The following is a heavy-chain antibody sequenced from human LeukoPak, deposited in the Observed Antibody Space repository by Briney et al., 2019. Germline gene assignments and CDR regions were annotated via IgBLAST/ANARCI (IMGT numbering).Heavy chain of an antibody. D-gene: IGHD3-22*01. J-gene: IGHJ4*02. CDR1: GFTFSSYW. CDR2: IKKDGSEK. V-gene: IGHV3-7*04. CDR3: ARDVVVVPLY. Sequence: GGSLRLSCAASGFTFSSYWMSWVRQAPGKGLEWVANIKKDGSEKNYVDSATGRFTISRDNAKNSLYLQMNSLRAEDTAVYYCARDVVVVPLYWGRGTLVTVSS.